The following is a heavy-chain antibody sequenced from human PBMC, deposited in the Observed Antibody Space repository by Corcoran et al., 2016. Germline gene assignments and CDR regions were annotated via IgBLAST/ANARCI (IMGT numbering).Heavy chain of an antibody. CDR3: ARGDAYSCSSFGFDY. V-gene: IGHV3-20*04. J-gene: IGHJ4*02. D-gene: IGHD6-6*01. Sequence: EVQLVESGGGVVRPGGSLRLSCAAYGFTFDDDGMSWVRQTPGKWLEWVSGINWNGGSTGYADSVKGRFNISRDNAKNSLYLQMNSLRAEDTALYYCARGDAYSCSSFGFDYWGQGTLVTGSS. CDR1: GFTFDDDG. CDR2: INWNGGST.